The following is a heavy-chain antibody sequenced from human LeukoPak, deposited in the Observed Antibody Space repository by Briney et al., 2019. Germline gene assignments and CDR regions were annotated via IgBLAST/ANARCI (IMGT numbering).Heavy chain of an antibody. V-gene: IGHV1-2*02. Sequence: GASVTVSYKASGYTFTAQYLHWVRQAPGQGREWMGWINPNSGDTNFTQKFQGRVTMTRDTSISTAYMDLSRLRSDDTAIYYCARSDGFSGYSSLGDSWGQGTMVAVPS. J-gene: IGHJ5*01. CDR2: INPNSGDT. CDR1: GYTFTAQY. CDR3: ARSDGFSGYSSLGDS. D-gene: IGHD3-22*01.